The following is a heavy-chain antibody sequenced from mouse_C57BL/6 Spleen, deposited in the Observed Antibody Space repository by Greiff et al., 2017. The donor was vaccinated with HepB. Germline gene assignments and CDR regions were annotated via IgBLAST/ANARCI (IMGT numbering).Heavy chain of an antibody. V-gene: IGHV1-52*01. CDR2: IDPSDSET. J-gene: IGHJ3*01. Sequence: QVQLKQPGAELVRPGSSVKLSCKASGYTFTSYWMHWVKQRPIQGLEWIGNIDPSDSETHYNQKFKDKATLTVDKSSSTAYMQLSSLTSEDSAVYYCARSYDGYYVRFAYWGQGTLVTVSA. CDR1: GYTFTSYW. CDR3: ARSYDGYYVRFAY. D-gene: IGHD2-3*01.